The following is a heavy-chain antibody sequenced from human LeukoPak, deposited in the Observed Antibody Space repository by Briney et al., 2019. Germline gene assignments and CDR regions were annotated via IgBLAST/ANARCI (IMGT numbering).Heavy chain of an antibody. V-gene: IGHV3-11*03. Sequence: GGSLRLPCAASGFTFSDYYMSWIRQAPGKGLEWVSYISSSSSYTNYADSVKGRLTISRDNAKNSLYLQMNSLRAEDTAVYYCARARIAVASHFDYWGQGTLVTVSS. CDR2: ISSSSSYT. D-gene: IGHD6-19*01. J-gene: IGHJ4*02. CDR1: GFTFSDYY. CDR3: ARARIAVASHFDY.